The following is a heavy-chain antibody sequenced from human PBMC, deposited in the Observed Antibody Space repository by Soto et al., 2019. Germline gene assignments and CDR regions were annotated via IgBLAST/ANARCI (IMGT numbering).Heavy chain of an antibody. CDR2: ISGSGGTT. J-gene: IGHJ4*02. Sequence: PWWSLRLSCKVSVVTCNREAMSWFRQAPGKGLEWISAISGSGGTTYYTESVKGRFTISRDNFNNTLHLQMNSLRAEDTAVYSCTKHRAGFGSGSDKFYFESWGQGTVVTVSS. CDR3: TKHRAGFGSGSDKFYFES. CDR1: VVTCNREA. V-gene: IGHV3-23*01. D-gene: IGHD3-10*01.